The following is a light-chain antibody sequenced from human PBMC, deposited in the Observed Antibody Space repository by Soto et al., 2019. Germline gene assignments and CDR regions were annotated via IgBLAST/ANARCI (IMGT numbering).Light chain of an antibody. CDR3: AAWDTSLSAVL. CDR1: SSNIGKNF. V-gene: IGLV1-51*01. CDR2: DNN. Sequence: QSVLTQPPSVSAAPGQKVTISCSGGSSNIGKNFVSWYQQLPGTAPKLLIYDNNKRPSGIPDRFSGSKSGTSATLCITGLQTGDEADYYCAAWDTSLSAVLFGGGTKLTVL. J-gene: IGLJ2*01.